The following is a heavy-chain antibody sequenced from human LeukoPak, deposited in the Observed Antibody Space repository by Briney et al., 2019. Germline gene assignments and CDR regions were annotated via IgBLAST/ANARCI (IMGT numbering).Heavy chain of an antibody. Sequence: GGSLRLSCAASGFTVSSNYMSWVRQAPGKGLEWVSVIYSGGSTYYADPVKGRFTISRDNSKNTLYLQMNSLRAEDTAVYYCARFIAAAGYNWFDPWGQGTLVTVSS. CDR3: ARFIAAAGYNWFDP. V-gene: IGHV3-53*01. D-gene: IGHD6-13*01. J-gene: IGHJ5*02. CDR1: GFTVSSNY. CDR2: IYSGGST.